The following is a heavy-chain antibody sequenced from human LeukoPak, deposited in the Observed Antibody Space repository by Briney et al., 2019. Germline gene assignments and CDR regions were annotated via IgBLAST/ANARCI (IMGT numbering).Heavy chain of an antibody. CDR2: VHYSGST. D-gene: IGHD6-13*01. V-gene: IGHV4-59*01. CDR3: ARGGYRSSWPEDY. CDR1: GGYISGFY. Sequence: SETLSLTCTVSGGYISGFYWSWIRQPPEKGLEWIGYVHYSGSTNYSPSLKSRVTISVDTSKNRFSLKLSSVTAADTAVYFCARGGYRSSWPEDYWGQGTLVTVSS. J-gene: IGHJ4*02.